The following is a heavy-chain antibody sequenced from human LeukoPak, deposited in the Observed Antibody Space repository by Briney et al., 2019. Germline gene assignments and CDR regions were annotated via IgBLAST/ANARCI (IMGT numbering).Heavy chain of an antibody. J-gene: IGHJ2*01. D-gene: IGHD2-2*01. CDR2: ISGSGGST. Sequence: GGSLRLSCAASGFTFSSYATSWVRQAPGKGLEWVSAISGSGGSTYYADSVKGRFTISRDNSKNTLYLQMNSLRAEDTAVYYCAKSDRFRVHCSSTSCYGWYFDLWGRGTLVTVSS. CDR3: AKSDRFRVHCSSTSCYGWYFDL. CDR1: GFTFSSYA. V-gene: IGHV3-23*01.